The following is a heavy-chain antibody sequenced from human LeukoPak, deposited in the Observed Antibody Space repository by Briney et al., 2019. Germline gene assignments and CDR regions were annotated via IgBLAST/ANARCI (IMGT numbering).Heavy chain of an antibody. J-gene: IGHJ5*02. CDR3: ARDSGFRAAAAGTARRRFDP. V-gene: IGHV4-34*01. Sequence: SETLSLTCAGYGGSFSGYYWSWIRQPPGKGLEWIGEINHSGSTNYNPSLKSRVTISVDTSKNQFSLKLSSVTAADTAVYYCARDSGFRAAAAGTARRRFDPWGQGTLVTVSS. CDR1: GGSFSGYY. D-gene: IGHD6-13*01. CDR2: INHSGST.